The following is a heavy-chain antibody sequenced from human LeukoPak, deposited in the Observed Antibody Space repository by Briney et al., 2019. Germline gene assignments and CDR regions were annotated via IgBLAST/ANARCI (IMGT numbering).Heavy chain of an antibody. J-gene: IGHJ6*02. V-gene: IGHV3-23*01. D-gene: IGHD3-3*01. CDR2: HSYSGGSK. CDR1: GLPFRRYA. Sequence: GVSVSLPRGVWGLPFRRYAMLGVPDPRGKAREDGSDHSYSGGSKYSADTVKGRFTISRDNSKNTLYLQMNSLRDEDTAVCYCAKGREDFGVVIWGWNYYGMDVWGQGTTVTVSS. CDR3: AKGREDFGVVIWGWNYYGMDV.